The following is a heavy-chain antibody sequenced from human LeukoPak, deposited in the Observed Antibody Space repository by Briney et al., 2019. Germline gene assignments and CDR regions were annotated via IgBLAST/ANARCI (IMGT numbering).Heavy chain of an antibody. Sequence: ASVTVSCKASGYTFTGYYMHWVRQAPGQGLEWVGWINTNSGGTYYAQNFQGRVTMTRATSITTAYMELSSLRSDDTAVYYCARGHRSGQMYYFDYWGQGTVVTVSS. V-gene: IGHV1-2*02. CDR2: INTNSGGT. CDR1: GYTFTGYY. CDR3: ARGHRSGQMYYFDY. D-gene: IGHD6-19*01. J-gene: IGHJ4*02.